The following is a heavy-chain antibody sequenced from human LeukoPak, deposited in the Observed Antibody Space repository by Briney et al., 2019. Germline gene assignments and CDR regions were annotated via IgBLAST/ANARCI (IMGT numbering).Heavy chain of an antibody. Sequence: GRSLRLSCAASGFTFSSYAMHWVRQAPGKGLEWVAVISYDGSNKYYADSVKGRFTISRDNSKNTLYLQMNSLRAEDTAVYYCARDFRILLWQPYYYYGMDVWGQGTTVTVSS. D-gene: IGHD5-18*01. J-gene: IGHJ6*02. CDR3: ARDFRILLWQPYYYYGMDV. CDR2: ISYDGSNK. V-gene: IGHV3-30-3*01. CDR1: GFTFSSYA.